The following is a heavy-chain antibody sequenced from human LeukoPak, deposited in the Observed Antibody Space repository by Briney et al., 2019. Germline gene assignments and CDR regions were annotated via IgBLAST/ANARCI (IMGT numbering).Heavy chain of an antibody. Sequence: PGGSLRLSCAVSGFTFSSYGMHWVRQAPGKGLEWVAVISYDGSNKYYADSVKGRFTISRDNSKNTLYLQMNSLRAEDTAVYYCAKVTMVRGVTQSGDYWGQGTLVTVSS. CDR1: GFTFSSYG. CDR3: AKVTMVRGVTQSGDY. J-gene: IGHJ4*02. CDR2: ISYDGSNK. V-gene: IGHV3-30*18. D-gene: IGHD3-10*01.